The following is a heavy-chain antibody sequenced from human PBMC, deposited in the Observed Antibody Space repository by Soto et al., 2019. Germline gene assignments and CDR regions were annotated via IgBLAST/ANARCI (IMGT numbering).Heavy chain of an antibody. CDR2: IYPGDSDT. V-gene: IGHV5-51*01. CDR1: GYSFTSYW. CDR3: ARTSAAGKYYYGMDV. J-gene: IGHJ6*02. Sequence: PGESLKISCKGSGYSFTSYWIGWVRQMPGKGLEWMVIIYPGDSDTRYSPSFQGQVTISADKSISTAYLQWSSLKASDTAMYYCARTSAAGKYYYGMDVWGQGTTVTVSS. D-gene: IGHD6-13*01.